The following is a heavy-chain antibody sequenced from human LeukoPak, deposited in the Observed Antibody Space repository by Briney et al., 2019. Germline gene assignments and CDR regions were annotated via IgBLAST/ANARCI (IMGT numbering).Heavy chain of an antibody. CDR2: LDPVDGET. V-gene: IGHV1-24*01. Sequence: ASVKVSCKASGYTLNALSIHWVRQAPGKGLEWMGGLDPVDGETIYAQRFQGRVTMTEDTSTDTAYLALRSLRSDDTAVYYCTTSRRFYYGSGTFQYWGRGTLLTVSS. CDR1: GYTLNALS. J-gene: IGHJ1*01. D-gene: IGHD3-10*01. CDR3: TTSRRFYYGSGTFQY.